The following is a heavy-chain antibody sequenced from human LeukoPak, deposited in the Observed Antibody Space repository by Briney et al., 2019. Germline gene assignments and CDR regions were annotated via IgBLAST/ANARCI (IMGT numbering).Heavy chain of an antibody. J-gene: IGHJ4*02. D-gene: IGHD3-10*01. CDR2: FDPEHGET. CDR3: ATGVLLWFGGTPGNDY. Sequence: GASVKVSCKVSGYTLTELSMHLVRQAPGKGLEWMGGFDPEHGETIYAQQFQGRVTMTEDTSTDTAYMELSSLRSEDTAVYYCATGVLLWFGGTPGNDYWGQGTLVTVSS. CDR1: GYTLTELS. V-gene: IGHV1-24*01.